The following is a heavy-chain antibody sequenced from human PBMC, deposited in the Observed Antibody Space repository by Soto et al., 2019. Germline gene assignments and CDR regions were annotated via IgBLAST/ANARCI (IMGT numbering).Heavy chain of an antibody. CDR2: IYYTGST. Sequence: SETLSLTCSVSGGSISSYHWSWIRQSPGKGLEWIGYIYYTGSTNYNPSLKSRVTMSVDTPKNQSSLRLTSVPSADTAVYYCAREGIVVTGYDWSDPWGQGTPVTSPQ. CDR3: AREGIVVTGYDWSDP. CDR1: GGSISSYH. J-gene: IGHJ5*02. D-gene: IGHD1-26*01. V-gene: IGHV4-59*01.